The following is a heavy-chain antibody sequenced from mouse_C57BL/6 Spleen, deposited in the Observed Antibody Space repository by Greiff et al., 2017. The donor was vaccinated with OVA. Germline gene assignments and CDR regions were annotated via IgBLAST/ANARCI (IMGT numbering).Heavy chain of an antibody. CDR3: ATMVTTLEGFAY. CDR2: INPGSGGT. CDR1: GYAFTNYL. J-gene: IGHJ3*01. V-gene: IGHV1-54*01. D-gene: IGHD2-2*01. Sequence: VKLMESGAELVRPGTSVKVSCKASGYAFTNYLIEWVKQRPGQGLEWIGVINPGSGGTNYNEKFKGKATLTADKSSSTAYMQLSSLTSEDSAVYFCATMVTTLEGFAYWGQGTLVTVSA.